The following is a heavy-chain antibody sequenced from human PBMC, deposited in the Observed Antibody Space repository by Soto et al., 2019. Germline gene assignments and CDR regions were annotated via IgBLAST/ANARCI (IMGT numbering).Heavy chain of an antibody. V-gene: IGHV1-69*06. D-gene: IGHD1-1*01. CDR3: ARAYNRGTDAFDI. Sequence: SVKVSCKASGGTFGSDAITWVRQAPGQGLEWVGRIIPIFGTTNYAQNLQGRVTISADKSTSTAYLELSSLRSEDTAVYYCARAYNRGTDAFDIGGQGTMVTVSS. J-gene: IGHJ3*02. CDR2: IIPIFGTT. CDR1: GGTFGSDA.